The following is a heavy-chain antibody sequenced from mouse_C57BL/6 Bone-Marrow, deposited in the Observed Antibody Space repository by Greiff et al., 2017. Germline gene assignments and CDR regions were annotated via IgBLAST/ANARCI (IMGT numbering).Heavy chain of an antibody. D-gene: IGHD1-1*01. V-gene: IGHV14-1*01. Sequence: EVQLQQSGAELVRPGASIKLSCTASGFNIKDYYMHWVKQRPEQGLEWIGRIDPEDGDTEYAPKFQGKDTMTADTYSNTAYLQLSSLTSEDTAVYYCTTSFATVVDRDYWGQGTSVTVSS. J-gene: IGHJ4*01. CDR1: GFNIKDYY. CDR3: TTSFATVVDRDY. CDR2: IDPEDGDT.